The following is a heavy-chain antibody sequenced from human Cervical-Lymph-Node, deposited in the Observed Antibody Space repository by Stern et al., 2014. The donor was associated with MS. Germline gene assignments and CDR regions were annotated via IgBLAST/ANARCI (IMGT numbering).Heavy chain of an antibody. CDR2: MYYTGNS. Sequence: QLQLQESGPGLVKPSQTLSLTCNVSGGSISSGGYYWSWIRQRPGAGLVWIGYMYYTGNSYYNPSLKSRVSISGDTSKNQISLNLTSVTVADTGVYYCASRDGKWGQGTLVTVSS. V-gene: IGHV4-31*03. J-gene: IGHJ4*02. D-gene: IGHD5-24*01. CDR1: GGSISSGGYY. CDR3: ASRDGK.